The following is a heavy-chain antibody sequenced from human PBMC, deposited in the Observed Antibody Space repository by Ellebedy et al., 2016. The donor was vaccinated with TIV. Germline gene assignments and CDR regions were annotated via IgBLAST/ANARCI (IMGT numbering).Heavy chain of an antibody. CDR2: ISYDGSNK. Sequence: GESLKISCAASGFTFSSYGMHWVRQAPGKGLEWVAVISYDGSNKYYADSVKGRFTISRDNSKNTLYLQMNSLRAEDTAVYYCARDRYYYGSGIFTPNYYYYYGMDVWGQGTTVTVSS. CDR1: GFTFSSYG. D-gene: IGHD3-10*01. J-gene: IGHJ6*02. V-gene: IGHV3-30*03. CDR3: ARDRYYYGSGIFTPNYYYYYGMDV.